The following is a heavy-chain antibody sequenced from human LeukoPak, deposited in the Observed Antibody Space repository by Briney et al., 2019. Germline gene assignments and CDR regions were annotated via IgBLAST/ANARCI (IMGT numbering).Heavy chain of an antibody. CDR2: ISSSSSYI. Sequence: GGSLRLSCAASGFTFSSYSMTWVRQAPGKGLEWVSSISSSSSYIYYADSVKGRFTISRDNAKNSLYLQMNSLRAEDTAVYYCARVSRYYDSRGYYYDWGQGTLVTVSS. J-gene: IGHJ4*02. D-gene: IGHD3-22*01. CDR1: GFTFSSYS. V-gene: IGHV3-21*01. CDR3: ARVSRYYDSRGYYYD.